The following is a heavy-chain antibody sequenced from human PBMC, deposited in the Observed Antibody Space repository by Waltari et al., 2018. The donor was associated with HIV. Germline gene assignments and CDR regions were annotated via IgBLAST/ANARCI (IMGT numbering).Heavy chain of an antibody. J-gene: IGHJ6*02. Sequence: EVQLVESGGGLVQPGGSLRLSCAASGFTFSSYWMHWVRQAPGKGLVVGSCISSDGGTTSYEDSVKGRFTISRDNAKNTLYLQMNSLRGEDTAVYYCARGDGYGMDVWGQGTAVTVSS. CDR2: ISSDGGTT. CDR1: GFTFSSYW. CDR3: ARGDGYGMDV. V-gene: IGHV3-74*01.